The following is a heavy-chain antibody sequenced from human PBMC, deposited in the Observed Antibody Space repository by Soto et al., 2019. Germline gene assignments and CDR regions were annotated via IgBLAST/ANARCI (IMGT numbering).Heavy chain of an antibody. Sequence: SQAVSRTCASSGASVSSNIGAWNWIRQSPSRGLEWLGRTYYRSKWYNDYAVSVKSRITINPDTSKNQFSLQLNSVTPEDTAVYYRARANIQENWNNNWFDPWAQRTLVTVSS. CDR2: TYYRSKWYN. J-gene: IGHJ5*02. CDR3: ARANIQENWNNNWFDP. CDR1: GASVSSNIGA. D-gene: IGHD1-1*01. V-gene: IGHV6-1*01.